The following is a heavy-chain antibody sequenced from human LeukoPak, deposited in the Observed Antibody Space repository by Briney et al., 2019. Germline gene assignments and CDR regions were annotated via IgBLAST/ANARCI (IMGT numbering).Heavy chain of an antibody. CDR1: GGSISSYY. J-gene: IGHJ1*01. D-gene: IGHD5-12*01. CDR2: IYYSGST. V-gene: IGHV4-59*01. Sequence: PSETPSLTCTVSGGSISSYYWSWIRQPPGKGLEWIGYIYYSGSTNYNPSLKSRVTISVDTSKNQFSLKLSSVTAADTAVYYCARMDIVTELYFQHWGQGTLVTVSS. CDR3: ARMDIVTELYFQH.